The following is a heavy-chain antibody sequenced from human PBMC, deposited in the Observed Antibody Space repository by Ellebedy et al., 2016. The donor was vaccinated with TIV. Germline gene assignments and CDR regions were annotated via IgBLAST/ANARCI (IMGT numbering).Heavy chain of an antibody. CDR2: IRSKAYGGTT. D-gene: IGHD3-10*01. V-gene: IGHV3-49*03. CDR3: TRVEGTKVRGVIGY. J-gene: IGHJ4*02. CDR1: GFTFGDYA. Sequence: PGGSLRLSCTASGFTFGDYAMSWFRQAPGMGLEWVGFIRSKAYGGTTEYAASVKGRFTISRDDSKSIAYLQMNSLKTEDTAVYYCTRVEGTKVRGVIGYWGQGTLVTVSS.